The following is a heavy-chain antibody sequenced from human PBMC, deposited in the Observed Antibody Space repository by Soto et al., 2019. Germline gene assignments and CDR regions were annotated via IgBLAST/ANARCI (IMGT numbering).Heavy chain of an antibody. Sequence: SETLSLTCTVSGGSISSYYWSWIRQPPGKGLEWIGYIYYSGSTNYNPSLKSRVTISVDTSKNQFSLKLSSVTVADTAVYYCARVPWGYCSSTSCNRYNWFDPWGQGTLVTVSS. CDR1: GGSISSYY. J-gene: IGHJ5*02. V-gene: IGHV4-59*01. CDR3: ARVPWGYCSSTSCNRYNWFDP. CDR2: IYYSGST. D-gene: IGHD2-2*02.